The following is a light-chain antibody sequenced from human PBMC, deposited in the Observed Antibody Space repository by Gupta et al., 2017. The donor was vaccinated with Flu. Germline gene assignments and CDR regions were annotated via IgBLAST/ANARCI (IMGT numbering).Light chain of an antibody. CDR3: QHESRESTMYT. J-gene: IGKJ2*01. CDR2: GAS. V-gene: IGKV3-20*01. CDR1: QSSTSRY. Sequence: LSLSPGERATLSCRASQSSTSRYLAWHEHKPGQAPRLLMYGASSRAMVITDRCSGSGAGTDFTLNISRLEPEDFAVYYCQHESRESTMYTFGQGTKLEIK.